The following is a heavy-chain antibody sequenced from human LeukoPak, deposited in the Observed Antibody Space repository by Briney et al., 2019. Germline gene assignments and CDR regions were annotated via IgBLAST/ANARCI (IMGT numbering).Heavy chain of an antibody. CDR1: GYTFTYRY. CDR3: ARDRRGRRDGYNYYYYYKDV. Sequence: ASVKVSCKASGYTFTYRYLHWVRQAPGQALEWMGWINPNSGGTNYAQKFQGRVTMTRDTSISTAYMELSRLRSDDTAVYYCARDRRGRRDGYNYYYYYKDVWGKGTTVNISS. J-gene: IGHJ6*03. CDR2: INPNSGGT. D-gene: IGHD5-24*01. V-gene: IGHV1-2*02.